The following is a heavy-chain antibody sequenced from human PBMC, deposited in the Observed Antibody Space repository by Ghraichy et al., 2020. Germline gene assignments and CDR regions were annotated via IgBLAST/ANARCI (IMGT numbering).Heavy chain of an antibody. CDR2: IKQDGSEK. CDR3: ARMIMTTVTTYYYYGMDV. Sequence: GGSLRLSCAASGFTFSSYWMSWVRQAPGKGLEWVANIKQDGSEKYYVDSVKGRFTISRDNAKNSLYLQMNSLRAEDTAVYYCARMIMTTVTTYYYYGMDVWGQGTTVTVSS. J-gene: IGHJ6*02. D-gene: IGHD4-11*01. CDR1: GFTFSSYW. V-gene: IGHV3-7*04.